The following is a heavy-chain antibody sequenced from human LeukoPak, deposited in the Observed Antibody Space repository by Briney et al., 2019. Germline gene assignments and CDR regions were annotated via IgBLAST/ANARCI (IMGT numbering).Heavy chain of an antibody. CDR1: GGSISSYY. Sequence: PSETLSLTCTVSGGSISSYYWSWIRQPPGKGLEWIGYIYYSGSTNYNPSLKSRGTISLDTSKNQFSLKLSSVTDADTAVYYCARDRVTMVRGTAASGYYYYYMDVWGKGTTVTVSS. J-gene: IGHJ6*03. CDR2: IYYSGST. CDR3: ARDRVTMVRGTAASGYYYYYMDV. D-gene: IGHD3-10*01. V-gene: IGHV4-59*01.